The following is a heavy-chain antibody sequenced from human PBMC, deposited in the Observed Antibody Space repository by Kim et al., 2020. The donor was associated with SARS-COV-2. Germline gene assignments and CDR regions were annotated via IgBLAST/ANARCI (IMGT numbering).Heavy chain of an antibody. D-gene: IGHD3-22*01. V-gene: IGHV3-23*01. Sequence: ADSVKGRFTISRDNSTNTLYLQMNSLRAEDTAVYYCAKGRITMIVVVDFDYWGQGTLVTVSS. J-gene: IGHJ4*02. CDR3: AKGRITMIVVVDFDY.